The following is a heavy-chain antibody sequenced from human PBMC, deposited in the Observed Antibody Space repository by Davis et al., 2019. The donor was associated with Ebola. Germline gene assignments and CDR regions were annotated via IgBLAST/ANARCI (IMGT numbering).Heavy chain of an antibody. J-gene: IGHJ4*02. D-gene: IGHD6-13*01. CDR2: IYYSGST. CDR1: SGSISSYY. V-gene: IGHV4-59*08. CDR3: ARTLAAAGTVWGAFDY. Sequence: PSETLSLTCTVSSGSISSYYWSWIRQPPGKGLEWIGYIYYSGSTNYNPSLKSRVTISVDTSKNQFSLKLSSVTAADTAVYYCARTLAAAGTVWGAFDYWGQGTLVTVSS.